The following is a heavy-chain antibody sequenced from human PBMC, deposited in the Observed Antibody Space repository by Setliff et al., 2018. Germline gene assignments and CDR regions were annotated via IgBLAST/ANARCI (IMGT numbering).Heavy chain of an antibody. Sequence: GGSLRLSCAASGFTFSSYSMNWVRQAPGKGLEWVAYIRHDGSNENYADSVKGRFTVSRDNSRNTLFLQMNSLRPEDTAVYSCAKDTHYYSSSGYYCFDSWGPGTLVTVSS. CDR3: AKDTHYYSSSGYYCFDS. J-gene: IGHJ4*02. CDR1: GFTFSSYS. CDR2: IRHDGSNE. V-gene: IGHV3-30*02. D-gene: IGHD3-22*01.